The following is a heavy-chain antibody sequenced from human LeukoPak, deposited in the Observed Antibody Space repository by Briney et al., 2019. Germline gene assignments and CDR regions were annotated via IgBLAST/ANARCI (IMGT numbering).Heavy chain of an antibody. V-gene: IGHV3-53*01. Sequence: GGSLRLSCAASGFTVSSNYMSWVRQAPGKGLEWVSVIYSGGSTYYADSVKGRFTISRDNSKNTLYLQMNGLRAEDTAVYYCARDALWFGEFYFDYWGQGTLVTVSS. CDR1: GFTVSSNY. D-gene: IGHD3-10*01. CDR2: IYSGGST. J-gene: IGHJ4*02. CDR3: ARDALWFGEFYFDY.